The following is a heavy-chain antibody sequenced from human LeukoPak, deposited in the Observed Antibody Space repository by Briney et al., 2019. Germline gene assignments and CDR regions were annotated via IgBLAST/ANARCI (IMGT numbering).Heavy chain of an antibody. CDR1: GFTVSSYY. Sequence: GGSLRLSCAASGFTVSSYYMTWVRQAPGKGLEWVSVMYSGGSTYYADSVKGRVAISRDNSQNTVFLQMNTVRVEDTAVYYCARSYSNHVFGMDVWGQGTAVTVSS. CDR2: MYSGGST. CDR3: ARSYSNHVFGMDV. V-gene: IGHV3-66*01. J-gene: IGHJ6*02. D-gene: IGHD4-11*01.